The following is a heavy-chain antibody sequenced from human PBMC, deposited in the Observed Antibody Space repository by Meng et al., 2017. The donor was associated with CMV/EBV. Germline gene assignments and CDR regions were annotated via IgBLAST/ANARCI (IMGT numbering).Heavy chain of an antibody. J-gene: IGHJ4*02. V-gene: IGHV4-31*03. D-gene: IGHD5-24*01. CDR2: IYYSGST. CDR1: GGYISSGGYY. Sequence: CTVSGGYISSGGYYWSWIRQHPGKGLEWIGYIYYSGSTYYNPSLKSRVTISVDTSKSQFSLKLSSVTAADTAVYYCARSGDGYNSMDYWGQGTLVTVSS. CDR3: ARSGDGYNSMDY.